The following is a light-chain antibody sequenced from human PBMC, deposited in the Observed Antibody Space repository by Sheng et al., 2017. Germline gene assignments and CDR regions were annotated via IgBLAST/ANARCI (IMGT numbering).Light chain of an antibody. CDR2: EVT. CDR3: QSYDSSLSAWV. Sequence: QSALTQPPSASGSPGQSVTISCTGTSSDVGGYSYVSWYQQHPGKAPQLMIYEVTKRPSGVPDRFSGSKSGNTASLTVSGLQAEDEADYYCQSYDSSLSAWVFGGGTKLTVL. CDR1: SSDVGGYSY. J-gene: IGLJ3*02. V-gene: IGLV2-8*01.